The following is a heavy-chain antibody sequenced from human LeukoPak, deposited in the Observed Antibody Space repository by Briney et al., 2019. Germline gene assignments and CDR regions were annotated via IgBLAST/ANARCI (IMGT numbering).Heavy chain of an antibody. CDR3: ARAARYCSSTSCGIFDY. CDR2: ISSNGGST. CDR1: GFTFSSYA. J-gene: IGHJ4*02. D-gene: IGHD2-2*01. V-gene: IGHV3-64*01. Sequence: GGSLRLSCAASGFTFSSYAMHWVRQAPGKGLEYVSAISSNGGSTYYANSVKGRFTISRDNSKNTLYLQMGSLRAEDMAVYYCARAARYCSSTSCGIFDYWGQGTLVTVSS.